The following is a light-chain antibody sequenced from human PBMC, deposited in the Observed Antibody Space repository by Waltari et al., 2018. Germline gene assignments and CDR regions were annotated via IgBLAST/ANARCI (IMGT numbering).Light chain of an antibody. CDR2: DVT. CDR3: SSYTSSSALV. V-gene: IGLV2-14*03. CDR1: SSDVGGYNH. Sequence: QSALTQSASVSGSPGQSITISCTGTSSDVGGYNHVSWYQQHPGKAPKLMIYDVTNRPSWFANRFSGSKSVNTASLTISGLQAEDEAEYYCSSYTSSSALVFGGGTKLTVL. J-gene: IGLJ2*01.